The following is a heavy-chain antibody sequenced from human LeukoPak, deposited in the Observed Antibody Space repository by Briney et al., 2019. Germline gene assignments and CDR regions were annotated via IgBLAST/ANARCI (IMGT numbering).Heavy chain of an antibody. CDR2: IYYSGSP. CDR3: AREGADFWSGYGWFDP. J-gene: IGHJ5*02. Sequence: SQTLSLTCTVSGGSTSSYYWSWIRQPPGKGRECIGYIYYSGSPNYNPSLKSRVTISVDTSKNQFSLKLSSVTAADTAVYYCAREGADFWSGYGWFDPWGQGTLVPVSS. V-gene: IGHV4-59*12. CDR1: GGSTSSYY. D-gene: IGHD3-3*01.